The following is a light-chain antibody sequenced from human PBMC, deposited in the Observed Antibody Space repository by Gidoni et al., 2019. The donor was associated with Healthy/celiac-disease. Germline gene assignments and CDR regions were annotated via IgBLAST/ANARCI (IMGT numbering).Light chain of an antibody. CDR2: AAS. CDR3: QQSYSTPRT. CDR1: QSISSY. Sequence: DIHMTQSPSSLSASVGDRVTITCRASQSISSYLNWYQQKPGKAPKLLIYAASSLQSGVPSSFSGSVSGTDCTLTISSLQPGDFATYYCQQSYSTPRTFGQGTKVVIK. V-gene: IGKV1-39*01. J-gene: IGKJ1*01.